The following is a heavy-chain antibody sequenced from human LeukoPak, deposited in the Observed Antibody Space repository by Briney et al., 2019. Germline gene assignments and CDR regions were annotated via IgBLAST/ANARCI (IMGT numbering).Heavy chain of an antibody. CDR3: AHIPEGIVVVSAALGWFDP. CDR2: IYWNDDK. J-gene: IGHJ5*02. Sequence: SGPTLVKPTQTLTLTCTFSGFSLSTSGVGVGWIRQPPGKALEWLALIYWNDDKRYSPSLKSRLTITKDTSKNQVVLTMTNMDPVDTATYYCAHIPEGIVVVSAALGWFDPWGQGTLVTVSS. V-gene: IGHV2-5*01. CDR1: GFSLSTSGVG. D-gene: IGHD2-2*01.